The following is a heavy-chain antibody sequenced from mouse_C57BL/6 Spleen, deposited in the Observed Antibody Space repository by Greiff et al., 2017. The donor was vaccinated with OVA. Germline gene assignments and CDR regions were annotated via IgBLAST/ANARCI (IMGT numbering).Heavy chain of an antibody. CDR1: GYTFTSYW. CDR3: ARNGGGSSRYWYFDV. CDR2: INPSNGGT. Sequence: QVQLQQPGPELVKPGASVKLSCKASGYTFTSYWMHWVKQRPGQGLEWIGNINPSNGGTNYNEKFKSKATLTVDKSSSTAYMQLSSLTSEESAVDYCARNGGGSSRYWYFDVWGTGTTVTVSS. J-gene: IGHJ1*03. D-gene: IGHD1-1*01. V-gene: IGHV1-53*01.